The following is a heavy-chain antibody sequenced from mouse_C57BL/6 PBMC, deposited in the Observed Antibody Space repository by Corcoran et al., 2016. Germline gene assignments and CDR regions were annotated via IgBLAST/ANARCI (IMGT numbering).Heavy chain of an antibody. Sequence: QIQLVQSGPELKKPGETVKISCKASGYTFTTYGMSWVKQAPGKGLKWMGWRNTYSGVPTSADDFKGRFAFSLETSASTAYLQINNLKNEDTATYFCSRPSTVVAPDYWGQGTTLTVSS. J-gene: IGHJ2*01. CDR2: RNTYSGVP. V-gene: IGHV9-3*01. CDR3: SRPSTVVAPDY. CDR1: GYTFTTYG. D-gene: IGHD1-1*01.